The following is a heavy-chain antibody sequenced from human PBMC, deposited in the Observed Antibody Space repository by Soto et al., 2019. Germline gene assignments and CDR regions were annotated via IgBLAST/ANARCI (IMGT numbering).Heavy chain of an antibody. CDR1: GGSISSYY. J-gene: IGHJ5*02. CDR3: ARGTLVGAIQPLRFDP. CDR2: IYYSGST. D-gene: IGHD1-26*01. Sequence: SETLSLTCTVSGGSISSYYWSWIRQPPGKGLEWIGYIYYSGSTNYNPSLKSRVTISVDTSKNQFSLKLSSVTAADTAVYYCARGTLVGAIQPLRFDPWGQGTLVTVSS. V-gene: IGHV4-59*01.